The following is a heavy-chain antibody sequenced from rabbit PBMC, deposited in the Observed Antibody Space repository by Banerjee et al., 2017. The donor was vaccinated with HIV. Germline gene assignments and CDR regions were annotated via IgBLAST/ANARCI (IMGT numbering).Heavy chain of an antibody. J-gene: IGHJ4*01. CDR3: GRYDKLYFDL. Sequence: QEQLEESGGDLVKPEGSLTLTCTASGFSFSSSYWICWVRQAPGKGLEWVACIYVGGGGGTAYATWAKGRFTISKTSSTTVTLQVTSLTAADTATYFCGRYDKLYFDLWGQGTLVTVS. CDR2: IYVGGGGGT. CDR1: GFSFSSSYW. V-gene: IGHV1S45*01.